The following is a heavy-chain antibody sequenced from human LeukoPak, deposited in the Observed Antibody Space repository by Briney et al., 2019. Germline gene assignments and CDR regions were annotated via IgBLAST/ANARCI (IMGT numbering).Heavy chain of an antibody. CDR2: ISGGGDAT. CDR3: AKDLDAQGDYGDYTPFDY. CDR1: GFIFSSYA. V-gene: IGHV3-23*01. D-gene: IGHD4-17*01. J-gene: IGHJ4*02. Sequence: GGSLRLSCAASGFIFSSYAMSWVRQAPGKGLEWVSVISGGGDATYYADSVKGRFTISRDNAKSTLFLQMNSLRAEDTAVYYCAKDLDAQGDYGDYTPFDYWGQGTLVTVSS.